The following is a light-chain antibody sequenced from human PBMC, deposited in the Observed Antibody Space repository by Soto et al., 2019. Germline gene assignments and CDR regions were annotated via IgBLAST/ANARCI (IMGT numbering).Light chain of an antibody. Sequence: EIVLTQSPGTLSLSPGEIATLSCRASQSVSSSYLAWYPPKPGQAHRLLIYGASSRATGIPAIFSGSGSETDFALTISRLEPEDFAVYYCQQYGSSRTFGQGTKVEIK. CDR2: GAS. V-gene: IGKV3-20*01. CDR1: QSVSSSY. J-gene: IGKJ1*01. CDR3: QQYGSSRT.